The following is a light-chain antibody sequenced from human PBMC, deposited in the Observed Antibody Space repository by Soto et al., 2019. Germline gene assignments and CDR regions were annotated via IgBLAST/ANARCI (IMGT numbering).Light chain of an antibody. CDR2: GAS. CDR3: QQYNNWPPGT. Sequence: EIVMTQSPGTLSVSPGERATLSCRASQSVSSNLAWYQQKPGQAPRLLIYGASTRATGIPARFSGSGSGTEFTLTISSLQSEDFAVYYCQQYNNWPPGTFGQGNKLEIK. CDR1: QSVSSN. J-gene: IGKJ2*02. V-gene: IGKV3-15*01.